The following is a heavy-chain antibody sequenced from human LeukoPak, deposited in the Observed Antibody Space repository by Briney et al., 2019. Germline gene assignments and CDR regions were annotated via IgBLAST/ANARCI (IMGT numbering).Heavy chain of an antibody. CDR3: ARLDEAFDN. J-gene: IGHJ4*02. CDR2: IKFDGNEK. Sequence: GGSLRLSCTASGFSFSRYWLSWVRQAPGKGLEWVANIKFDGNEKYYVDSVKGRFTISRDNAKNSLYLQMNSLRAEDAAIYYCARLDEAFDNWGQGTLVTVSS. D-gene: IGHD5-24*01. V-gene: IGHV3-7*01. CDR1: GFSFSRYW.